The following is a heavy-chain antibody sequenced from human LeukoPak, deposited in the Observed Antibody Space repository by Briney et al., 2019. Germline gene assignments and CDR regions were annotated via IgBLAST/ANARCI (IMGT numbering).Heavy chain of an antibody. V-gene: IGHV3-21*01. CDR3: ARALYYYDSSGYYGHDY. D-gene: IGHD3-22*01. J-gene: IGHJ4*02. Sequence: GGSLRLSCAASGFTFSSYSMNWVRQAPGKGLEWVSSISSSSSSYIYYADSVKGRFTISRDNAKNSLYLQMNSLRAEDTAVYYCARALYYYDSSGYYGHDYWGQGTLVTVSS. CDR1: GFTFSSYS. CDR2: ISSSSSSYI.